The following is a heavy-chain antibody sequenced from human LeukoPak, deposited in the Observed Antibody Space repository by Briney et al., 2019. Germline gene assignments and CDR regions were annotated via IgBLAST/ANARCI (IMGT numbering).Heavy chain of an antibody. V-gene: IGHV3-7*03. CDR1: GFTFSGFW. CDR3: ATSRRNTMVREPFDY. J-gene: IGHJ4*02. Sequence: GGSLRLSCAVSGFTFSGFWMSWSRQAPGKGLEWVASINSDGSEGYYADVVKGRFTISRDNAKNSLYLQINSLRAEDTAVYYCATSRRNTMVREPFDYWGQGTLVTVSS. CDR2: INSDGSEG. D-gene: IGHD3-10*01.